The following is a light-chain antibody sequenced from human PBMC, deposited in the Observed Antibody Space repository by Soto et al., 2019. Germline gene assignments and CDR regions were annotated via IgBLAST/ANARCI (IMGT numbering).Light chain of an antibody. J-gene: IGKJ1*01. CDR2: GAF. CDR1: QSVSNN. Sequence: EIVMTQSPATLSVSPGERATLSCRASQSVSNNLAWYQQKPGQASRLLIYGAFTRAAGVPARFSGSGSGTEFVLTISSLQSEDFAVYYCQQRTDRPPWTFGQGTKVESK. CDR3: QQRTDRPPWT. V-gene: IGKV3-15*01.